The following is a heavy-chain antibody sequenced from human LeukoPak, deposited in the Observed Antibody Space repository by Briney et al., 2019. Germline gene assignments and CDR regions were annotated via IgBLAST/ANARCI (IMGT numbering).Heavy chain of an antibody. Sequence: SETLSLTCTVSGGSISSYYWSWIRQPPGKGLEWIGYIYYSGSTNHNPSLKSRVTISVDTSKNQFSLKLSSVTAADTAVYYCARAGSTPGGWYFDLWGRGTLVTVSS. V-gene: IGHV4-59*01. CDR2: IYYSGST. CDR3: ARAGSTPGGWYFDL. J-gene: IGHJ2*01. CDR1: GGSISSYY. D-gene: IGHD2-2*01.